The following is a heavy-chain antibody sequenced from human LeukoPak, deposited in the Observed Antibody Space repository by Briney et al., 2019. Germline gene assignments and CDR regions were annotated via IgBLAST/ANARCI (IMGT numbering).Heavy chain of an antibody. J-gene: IGHJ3*02. D-gene: IGHD3-10*01. CDR2: ISYDGSNK. Sequence: PGGSLRLSCAASGFTFSSYGMHWVRQAPGKGLEWVAVISYDGSNKYYADSVKGRFTLSRDNSKNPLYLQMNSLRAEDTAVYYCAKPSVRFGDAFDIWGQGTMVTVSS. V-gene: IGHV3-30*18. CDR1: GFTFSSYG. CDR3: AKPSVRFGDAFDI.